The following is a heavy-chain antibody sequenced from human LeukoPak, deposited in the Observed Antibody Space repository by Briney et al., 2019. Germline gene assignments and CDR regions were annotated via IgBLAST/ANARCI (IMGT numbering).Heavy chain of an antibody. J-gene: IGHJ4*02. CDR3: AKDVGYSSSWYYFDH. Sequence: PGGSLRLSCAASGFTFSSYAMSWVRQAPGKGLEWVSAISGSGGSTYYADSVKGRFTISRDNSKNTLYLQMNSLRAEDTAVYYCAKDVGYSSSWYYFDHWGQGTLVTVSS. V-gene: IGHV3-23*01. D-gene: IGHD6-13*01. CDR2: ISGSGGST. CDR1: GFTFSSYA.